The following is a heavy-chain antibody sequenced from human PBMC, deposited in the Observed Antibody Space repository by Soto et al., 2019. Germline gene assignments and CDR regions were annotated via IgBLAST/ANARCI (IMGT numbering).Heavy chain of an antibody. CDR1: GFTFTFAW. J-gene: IGHJ4*02. CDR3: STDPRQYDPSIGYGVRRDY. Sequence: EVQLVESGGGLVRPGGSLRLSCTASGFTFTFAWMTWVRQAPGKGLEWVGRMKSKADGGTTDYAAAVQGRFTVSRDDSKKTLYLQMNSLKIEDTAVYYCSTDPRQYDPSIGYGVRRDYWGQGTLVSVSS. D-gene: IGHD3-22*01. V-gene: IGHV3-15*05. CDR2: MKSKADGGTT.